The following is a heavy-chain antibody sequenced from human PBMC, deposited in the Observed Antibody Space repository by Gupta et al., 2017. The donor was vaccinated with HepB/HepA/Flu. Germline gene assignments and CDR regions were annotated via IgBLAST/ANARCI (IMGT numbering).Heavy chain of an antibody. D-gene: IGHD3-16*01. V-gene: IGHV1-18*01. Sequence: QVPLVQSGAEVRKPGASVKVSCKASGYAFSSYGISWVRQAPGQGLEWMGWISTYDGITKYALKFHGRVTLTSDTPTSTVHMELRNLRSDDTALYYCARAQGDFDYWGQGTLITVSS. CDR2: ISTYDGIT. CDR1: GYAFSSYG. CDR3: ARAQGDFDY. J-gene: IGHJ4*02.